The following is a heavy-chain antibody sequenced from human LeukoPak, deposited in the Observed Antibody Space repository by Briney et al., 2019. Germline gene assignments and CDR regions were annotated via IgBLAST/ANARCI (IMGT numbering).Heavy chain of an antibody. CDR1: GFTFSSYA. CDR3: AKEKGFSSPYYYYYMDV. CDR2: ISSSGGST. V-gene: IGHV3-23*01. Sequence: GGSLRLSCAASGFTFSSYAMSWVRQAPGKGLEWVSAISSSGGSTYYADSVKGRFTISRDNSKNTLYLQMNSLRAEDTALYYCAKEKGFSSPYYYYYMDVWGKGTTVTVSS. J-gene: IGHJ6*03. D-gene: IGHD6-13*01.